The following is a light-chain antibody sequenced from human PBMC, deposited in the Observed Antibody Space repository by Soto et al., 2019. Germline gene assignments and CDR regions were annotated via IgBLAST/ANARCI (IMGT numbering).Light chain of an antibody. CDR1: QSVSSSY. J-gene: IGKJ4*01. CDR2: GAS. Sequence: EIMLTQSPGTLSLSPGERATLSCRASQSVSSSYLAWYQQKPGQAPRLLIYGASSRATGIPDRFSGSGSGTDFTLTISRLEPEDFAMYYCQQYGSSPPPFGGGTKVEIK. CDR3: QQYGSSPPP. V-gene: IGKV3-20*01.